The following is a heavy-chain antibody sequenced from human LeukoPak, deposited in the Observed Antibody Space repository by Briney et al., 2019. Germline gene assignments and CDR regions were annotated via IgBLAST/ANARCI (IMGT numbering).Heavy chain of an antibody. V-gene: IGHV3-7*01. CDR1: GFTFSSYW. J-gene: IGHJ3*02. CDR3: ARVLWLYSSSWILGGFDI. Sequence: GGSLRLSCAASGFTFSSYWMSWVRQAPGKGLEWVANIKQDGSEKYYVDSVKSRFTISRDNAKNSLYLQMNSLRAEDTAVYYCARVLWLYSSSWILGGFDIWGQGTMVTVSS. CDR2: IKQDGSEK. D-gene: IGHD6-13*01.